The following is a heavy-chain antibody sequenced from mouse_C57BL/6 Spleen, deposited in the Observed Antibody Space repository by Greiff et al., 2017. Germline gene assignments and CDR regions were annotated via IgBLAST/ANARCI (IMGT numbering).Heavy chain of an antibody. CDR1: GFSLTSYG. J-gene: IGHJ4*01. D-gene: IGHD1-1*01. Sequence: QVQLQQSGPGLVQPSQSLSITCTVSGFSLTSYGVHWVRQSPGKGLEWLGVIWSGGSTDYNAAFISRLSISKDNSKSQVFFKMNSLQADDTAIYYCDRKGEIYYYGNSPYYYAMDYWGQGTSGTVSS. V-gene: IGHV2-2*01. CDR3: DRKGEIYYYGNSPYYYAMDY. CDR2: IWSGGST.